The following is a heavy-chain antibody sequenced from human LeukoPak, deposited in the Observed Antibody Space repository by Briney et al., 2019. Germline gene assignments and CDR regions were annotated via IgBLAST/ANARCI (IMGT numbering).Heavy chain of an antibody. V-gene: IGHV3-23*01. Sequence: GGSLRLSCAASGFSVSNNYMSWVRQAPGKGLEWVSAISGSGGTAYYADSVKGRFTISRDNSKNTLYLQMNSLRAEDTAVYYCAKKGYYDGGGYYMYYFDHWGQGTLVTVSS. CDR1: GFSVSNNY. CDR2: ISGSGGTA. D-gene: IGHD3-22*01. CDR3: AKKGYYDGGGYYMYYFDH. J-gene: IGHJ4*02.